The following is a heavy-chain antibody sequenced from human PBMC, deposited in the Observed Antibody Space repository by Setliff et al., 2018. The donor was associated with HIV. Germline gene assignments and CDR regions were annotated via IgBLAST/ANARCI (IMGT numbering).Heavy chain of an antibody. CDR3: ARDPYCSGDGCFRYYQH. CDR2: IYSIGST. V-gene: IGHV4-61*09. J-gene: IGHJ1*01. Sequence: SETLSLTCTVSGASISSGTYFWTWVRQPAGQGLEWVGHIYSIGSTKYNPSLQSRVTMSRDTSKNQFSLKLSSVTAADTAIYFCARDPYCSGDGCFRYYQHWGRGTLVTVSS. CDR1: GASISSGTYF. D-gene: IGHD2-15*01.